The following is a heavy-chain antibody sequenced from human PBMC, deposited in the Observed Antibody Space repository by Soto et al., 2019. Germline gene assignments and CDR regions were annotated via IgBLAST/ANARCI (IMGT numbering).Heavy chain of an antibody. CDR3: ARDPYHYSYYGLDV. V-gene: IGHV3-74*03. Sequence: EVQLVESGGGLVQPGGSLRLSCAASGFAFGSHWMDWVRQTPGKGLVWVGRISSDGSIITYADSVKGRFTISRDNAKNTLYLLMTSRRVEDAAVYFCARDPYHYSYYGLDVWGQGTTVSVSS. CDR2: ISSDGSII. CDR1: GFAFGSHW. J-gene: IGHJ6*02.